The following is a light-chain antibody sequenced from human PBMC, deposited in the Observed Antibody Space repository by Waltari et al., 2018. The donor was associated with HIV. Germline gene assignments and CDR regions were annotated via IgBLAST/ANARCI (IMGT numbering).Light chain of an antibody. CDR2: AAS. V-gene: IGKV1-39*01. CDR3: QQSYTTPIT. J-gene: IGKJ5*01. CDR1: QSIISY. Sequence: DIQMTQSPSSLSASVGDRVTITCRASQSIISYLNWYQQKPGKAPKLLIYAASTLQSGVPSRFSGSGSGTDFILTISSLQPEDFATYYCQQSYTTPITFGQGTRLEIK.